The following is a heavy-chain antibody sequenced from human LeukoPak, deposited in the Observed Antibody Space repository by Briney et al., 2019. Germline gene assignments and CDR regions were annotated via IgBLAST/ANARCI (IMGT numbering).Heavy chain of an antibody. D-gene: IGHD3-22*01. CDR2: ITRSNYI. CDR1: GFSLSTFA. CDR3: ASAWHLGIVVVMLDS. V-gene: IGHV3-21*01. Sequence: GGSLRLSCVASGFSLSTFAMSWVRQSPEKGLEWVSSITRSNYIYYADSVKGRFTISRDNSKNTLYLQMNSLRVEDTAVYYCASAWHLGIVVVMLDSWGQGTLVTVSS. J-gene: IGHJ4*02.